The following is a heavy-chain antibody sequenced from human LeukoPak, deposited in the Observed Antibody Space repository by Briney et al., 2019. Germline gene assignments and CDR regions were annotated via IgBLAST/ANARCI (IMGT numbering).Heavy chain of an antibody. J-gene: IGHJ3*01. CDR1: GGSISSYY. CDR2: IYYSGST. D-gene: IGHD5-24*01. Sequence: SETLSLTCTVSGGSISSYYWSWIRQPPGKGLEWIGYIYYSGSTKYNPSLKSRLTMSADTSKNQVSLKLSSVTAADTAVYYCARSLRWLEDAFDVWGQGTMVTVSS. V-gene: IGHV4-59*01. CDR3: ARSLRWLEDAFDV.